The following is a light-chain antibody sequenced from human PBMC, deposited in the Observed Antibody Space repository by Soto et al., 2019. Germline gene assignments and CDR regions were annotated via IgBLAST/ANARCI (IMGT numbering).Light chain of an antibody. CDR2: KAS. CDR1: QSISSW. J-gene: IGKJ1*01. CDR3: PQYKSYSPA. V-gene: IGKV1-5*03. Sequence: EIRMPQSPSTLSASVGDRVTITCRACQSISSWLARHHQKPGKAPHLLIYKASSSESGVPSTFSGSGSETEFTLTLSSLQPDAFATYYCPQYKSYSPASGQGTKADI.